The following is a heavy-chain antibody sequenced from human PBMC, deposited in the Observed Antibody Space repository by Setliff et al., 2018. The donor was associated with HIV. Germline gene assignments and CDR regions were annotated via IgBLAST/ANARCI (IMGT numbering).Heavy chain of an antibody. V-gene: IGHV3-7*03. CDR3: ARDQGDYYYYYYMDV. CDR2: IKQDGSEK. J-gene: IGHJ6*03. Sequence: GGSLRLSCAASGFTFSSYWMSWVRQALGKGLEWVANIKQDGSEKYYVDSVKGRFTISRDNAKNSLYLQMNSLRAEDTAVYYCARDQGDYYYYYYMDVWGKGTTVTVSS. D-gene: IGHD2-21*02. CDR1: GFTFSSYW.